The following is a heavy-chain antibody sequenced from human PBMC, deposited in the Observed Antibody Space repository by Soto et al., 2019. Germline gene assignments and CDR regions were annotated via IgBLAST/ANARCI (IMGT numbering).Heavy chain of an antibody. CDR2: ISSSSSYI. D-gene: IGHD3-22*01. CDR1: GFTFSSYS. Sequence: GGSLRLSCAASGFTFSSYSMNWVRQAPGKGLEWVSSISSSSSYIYYADSVKGRFTISRDNAKNSLYLQMNSPRAEDTAVYYCARDGEHYYDSSGYYYGYWGQGTLVTVSS. CDR3: ARDGEHYYDSSGYYYGY. V-gene: IGHV3-21*01. J-gene: IGHJ4*02.